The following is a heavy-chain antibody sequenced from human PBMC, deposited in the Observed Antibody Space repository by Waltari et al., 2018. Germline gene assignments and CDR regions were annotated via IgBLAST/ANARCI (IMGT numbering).Heavy chain of an antibody. V-gene: IGHV2-5*01. CDR3: AHRSSSWYLYYYYGMDV. D-gene: IGHD6-13*01. J-gene: IGHJ6*02. Sequence: QITLKESGPTLVKPTQTLTLTCTFSGFSLSTSGVGVGWIRQPPGKALEWLALIYWNDDKRYSPSLKSRLTITKDTSKNQVVLTMTNMDPVDTATYYCAHRSSSWYLYYYYGMDVWGQGTTVTVSS. CDR2: IYWNDDK. CDR1: GFSLSTSGVG.